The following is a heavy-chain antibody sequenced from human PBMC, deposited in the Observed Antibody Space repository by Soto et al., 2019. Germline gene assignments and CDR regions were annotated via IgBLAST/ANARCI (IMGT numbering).Heavy chain of an antibody. CDR2: IWYDGSNK. CDR3: ARDEYYYDSSGSPFGY. Sequence: SLRLSCAASGFTFSSYGMHWVRQAPGKGLEWVAVIWYDGSNKYYADSVKGRFTISRDNSKNTLYLQMNSLRAEDTAVYYCARDEYYYDSSGSPFGYWGQGTLVTVSS. CDR1: GFTFSSYG. V-gene: IGHV3-33*01. J-gene: IGHJ4*02. D-gene: IGHD3-22*01.